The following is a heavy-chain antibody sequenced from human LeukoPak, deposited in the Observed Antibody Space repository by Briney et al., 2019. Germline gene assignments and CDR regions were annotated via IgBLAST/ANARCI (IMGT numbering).Heavy chain of an antibody. J-gene: IGHJ3*01. CDR2: IYYSGST. D-gene: IGHD5-18*01. V-gene: IGHV4-39*01. CDR1: GGSISSDSYS. CDR3: ARRGYNYGDAFDV. Sequence: PSETLSLTCTVSGGSISSDSYSWGWIRQPPGKGLEWIATIYYSGSTFYNPSLKSQVTISVDTSKNQFSLKLSSVPAADTAVYYCARRGYNYGDAFDVWGPGTMVTVSS.